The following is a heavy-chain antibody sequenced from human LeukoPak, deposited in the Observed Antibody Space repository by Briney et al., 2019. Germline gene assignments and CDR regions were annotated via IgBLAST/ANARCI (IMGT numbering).Heavy chain of an antibody. Sequence: ASVKVSCKASGYTFTGYYMHWVRQAPGQGLEWMGWIKPNSGGTNYAQKFQGRVTMTRDTSISTAYMELSRLRSDDTAVYYCARGESAQLWYRSDYWGQGTLVTVSS. V-gene: IGHV1-2*02. J-gene: IGHJ4*02. CDR2: IKPNSGGT. D-gene: IGHD5-18*01. CDR3: ARGESAQLWYRSDY. CDR1: GYTFTGYY.